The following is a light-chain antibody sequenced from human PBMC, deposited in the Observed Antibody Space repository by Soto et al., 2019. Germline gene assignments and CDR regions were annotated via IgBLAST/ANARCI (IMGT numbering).Light chain of an antibody. V-gene: IGKV3-20*01. CDR2: GAS. Sequence: EIVLTQYPGTMSFSPGERATLSCRASQSVSSSYLAWYQQKPGQAPRLLIYGASSMATGIPDRFSGSGSGTDFTLTIRRLEPEDFAVYYCQQYGSSPPRTFGQGTKVEIK. J-gene: IGKJ1*01. CDR3: QQYGSSPPRT. CDR1: QSVSSSY.